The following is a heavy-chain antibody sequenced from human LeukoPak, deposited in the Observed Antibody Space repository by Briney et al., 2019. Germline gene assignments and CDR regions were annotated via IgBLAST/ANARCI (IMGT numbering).Heavy chain of an antibody. Sequence: PSETLSLTCAVYGGSFSGYYWSWIRQPPGKGLEWIGEINHSGSTNYNPSLKSRVTISADTSKNQFSLKLSSVTAADTAVYYCARSRWLQLPFDYWGQGTLVTVSS. J-gene: IGHJ4*02. D-gene: IGHD5-24*01. V-gene: IGHV4-34*01. CDR1: GGSFSGYY. CDR2: INHSGST. CDR3: ARSRWLQLPFDY.